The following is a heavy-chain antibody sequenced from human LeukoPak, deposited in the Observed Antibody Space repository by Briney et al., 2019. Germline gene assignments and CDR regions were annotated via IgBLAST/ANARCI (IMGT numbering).Heavy chain of an antibody. D-gene: IGHD1-26*01. CDR3: AKHSGSYFIYYVDS. V-gene: IGHV3-23*01. CDR1: GFTFSSYG. J-gene: IGHJ4*02. CDR2: ISCSAYNT. Sequence: GGSQRLFCAASGFTFSSYGMSWVRQAPGKGLEWVSTISCSAYNTYYADSVKGRFTISRDNSANTLYLQMNSLRAEDTALYYCAKHSGSYFIYYVDSWGQGTLVTVSS.